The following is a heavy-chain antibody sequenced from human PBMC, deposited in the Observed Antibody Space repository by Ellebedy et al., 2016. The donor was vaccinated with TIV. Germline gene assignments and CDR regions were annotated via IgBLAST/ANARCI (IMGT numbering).Heavy chain of an antibody. CDR3: ARVGQWLIFDY. Sequence: ASVKVSXXASGYTFTSYYMHWVRQAPGQGLEWMGIINPSGGSTSYAQKFQGRVTMTRDTSTSTVYMELSSLRSEDTAVYYCARVGQWLIFDYWGQGTLVTVSS. D-gene: IGHD6-19*01. CDR1: GYTFTSYY. CDR2: INPSGGST. J-gene: IGHJ4*02. V-gene: IGHV1-46*01.